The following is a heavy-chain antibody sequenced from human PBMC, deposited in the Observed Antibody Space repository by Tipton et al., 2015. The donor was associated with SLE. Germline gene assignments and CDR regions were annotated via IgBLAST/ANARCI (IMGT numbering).Heavy chain of an antibody. CDR2: IYTSGST. J-gene: IGHJ3*02. Sequence: TLSLTCTVSGGSISSYYWSWIRQPPGKGLEWIGYIYTSGSTNYNPSLKSRVTISVDTSKNQFSLKLSSVTAADTAVYYCARAVWGYFVYRGAFDIWGQGTMVTVSS. V-gene: IGHV4-4*08. D-gene: IGHD3-16*01. CDR3: ARAVWGYFVYRGAFDI. CDR1: GGSISSYY.